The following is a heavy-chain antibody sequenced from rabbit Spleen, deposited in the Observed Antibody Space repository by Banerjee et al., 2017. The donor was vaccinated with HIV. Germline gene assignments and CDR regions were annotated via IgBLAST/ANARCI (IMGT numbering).Heavy chain of an antibody. J-gene: IGHJ4*01. CDR3: VRGTDTNGWGL. CDR1: GFSFTYIDY. D-gene: IGHD4-1*01. V-gene: IGHV1S40*01. Sequence: QSLEESGGDLVKPGASLTLTCTASGFSFTYIDYLCWVRQPPGKGPEWIACVAAGVSLTSYYATWAKGRFTISKTSSTTVTLQMTSLTAADTATYFCVRGTDTNGWGLWGQGTLVTVS. CDR2: VAAGVSLTS.